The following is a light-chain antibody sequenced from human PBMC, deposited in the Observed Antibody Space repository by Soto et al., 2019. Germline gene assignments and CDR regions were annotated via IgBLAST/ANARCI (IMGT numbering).Light chain of an antibody. CDR1: QSISSW. Sequence: DIQMTQSPSTLSASVGDRVTITCRASQSISSWVAWYQQKPGKAPKLLIYKASSLESGGPSRFSGSGSGTEFTLTISSLQPDEFATYYCQQYNSYWPFGQGTKVEIK. CDR3: QQYNSYWP. V-gene: IGKV1-5*03. CDR2: KAS. J-gene: IGKJ1*01.